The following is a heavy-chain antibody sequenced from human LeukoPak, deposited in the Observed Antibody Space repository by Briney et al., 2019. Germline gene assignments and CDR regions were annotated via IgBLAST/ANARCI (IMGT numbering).Heavy chain of an antibody. J-gene: IGHJ4*02. V-gene: IGHV4-34*01. Sequence: PSETLSLTCAVYGGSFSGYSWSWIRQPPGKGLEWIAEINYSGSTDYNPSLKSRITISVDMSKNQFSLRLSSVTAADTAVYFCARQNYGGKRFGDYWGQGTLVTVSS. CDR2: INYSGST. CDR1: GGSFSGYS. CDR3: ARQNYGGKRFGDY. D-gene: IGHD1-7*01.